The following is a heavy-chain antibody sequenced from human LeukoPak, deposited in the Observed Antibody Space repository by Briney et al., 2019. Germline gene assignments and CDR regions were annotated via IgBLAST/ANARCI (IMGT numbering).Heavy chain of an antibody. CDR1: GYSISSGYY. CDR3: AREPARITILEHQGYREDY. Sequence: SETLSLTCTVSGYSISSGYYWAWIRQPPGKGLEWIGSIYHSGSTYYNPSLKSRVTISVDTSKNQFSLKLSSVTAADTAVYYCAREPARITILEHQGYREDYWGQGTLVTVSS. J-gene: IGHJ4*02. V-gene: IGHV4-38-2*02. D-gene: IGHD3-3*01. CDR2: IYHSGST.